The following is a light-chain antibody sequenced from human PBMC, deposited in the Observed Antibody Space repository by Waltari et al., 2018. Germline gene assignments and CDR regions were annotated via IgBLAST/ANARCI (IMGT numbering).Light chain of an antibody. J-gene: IGKJ4*01. CDR2: KAS. Sequence: IQLTHSPSTVSASVGDRVTITCRASQSISSWLAWYQHEPGKAPNLLISKASNLQSGVPSRFSGSGSGAEFTLTNSSLQPDDYATYYCQQYDDYIPLTFGGGTTVESK. CDR1: QSISSW. CDR3: QQYDDYIPLT. V-gene: IGKV1-5*03.